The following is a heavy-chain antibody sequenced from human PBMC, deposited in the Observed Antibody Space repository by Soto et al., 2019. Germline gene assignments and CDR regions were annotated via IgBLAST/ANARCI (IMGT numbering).Heavy chain of an antibody. Sequence: GGSLRLSCAASGFTFSSYGMHWVRQAPGKGLEWVAVIWYDGSNKYYADSVKGRFTISRDNSKNTLYLQMNSLRAEDTAVYYCARVGEEIVVVVAATMDYYYYMDVWGKGTTVTVSS. J-gene: IGHJ6*03. CDR3: ARVGEEIVVVVAATMDYYYYMDV. CDR1: GFTFSSYG. D-gene: IGHD2-15*01. CDR2: IWYDGSNK. V-gene: IGHV3-33*01.